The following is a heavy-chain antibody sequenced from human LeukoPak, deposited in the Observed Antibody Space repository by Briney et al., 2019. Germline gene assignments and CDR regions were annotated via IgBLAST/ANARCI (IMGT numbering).Heavy chain of an antibody. Sequence: GGSLRLSCAASGFTFSGSAMHWVRQASGKGLEWVGRIRSKANSYATLYAASVKGRFTISRDDSKNTAYLQMNSLKTEDTAVYYCTRPLDYDSSGPDAFDIWGQGTMVTVSS. CDR2: IRSKANSYAT. V-gene: IGHV3-73*01. CDR1: GFTFSGSA. J-gene: IGHJ3*02. D-gene: IGHD3-22*01. CDR3: TRPLDYDSSGPDAFDI.